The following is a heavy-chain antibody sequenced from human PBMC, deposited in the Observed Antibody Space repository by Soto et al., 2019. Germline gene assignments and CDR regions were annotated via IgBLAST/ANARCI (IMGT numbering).Heavy chain of an antibody. D-gene: IGHD2-2*01. CDR1: GFTFSSYA. J-gene: IGHJ6*03. CDR3: AKGGRYCSSTSCYEGDYYYYMAV. Sequence: PGGSLRLSCAASGFTFSSYAMSWVRQAPGKGQEWVSAISGSGGSTYYADSVKGRFTISRDNSKNTLYLQMNSLRAEDTAVYYCAKGGRYCSSTSCYEGDYYYYMAVCGRGTTVTVSS. CDR2: ISGSGGST. V-gene: IGHV3-23*01.